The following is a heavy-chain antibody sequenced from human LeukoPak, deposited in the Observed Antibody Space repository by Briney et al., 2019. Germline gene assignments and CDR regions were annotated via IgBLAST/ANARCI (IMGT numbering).Heavy chain of an antibody. J-gene: IGHJ4*02. CDR1: GFTFSTYS. CDR2: ISSSSTTI. V-gene: IGHV3-48*01. Sequence: GGSLRLSCAASGFTFSTYSMNWVRQAPGKGLQWLSYISSSSTTIYYADSVKGRFTISRDNAKNSLYLQMNSLRAEDTAVYYCARDLRDYVFDYWGQGTLVTVSS. D-gene: IGHD4-17*01. CDR3: ARDLRDYVFDY.